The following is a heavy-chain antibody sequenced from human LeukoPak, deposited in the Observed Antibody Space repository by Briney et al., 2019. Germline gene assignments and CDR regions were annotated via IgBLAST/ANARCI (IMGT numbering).Heavy chain of an antibody. Sequence: GGSLRLSCAASGFTFSSYAMHWVRQAPGKGLEWVAVISYDGSNKYYAGSVKGRFTISRDNSKNTLYLQMNSLRAEDTAVYYCARAEAYGGNPVGYWGQGTLVTVSS. V-gene: IGHV3-30-3*01. D-gene: IGHD4-23*01. CDR2: ISYDGSNK. CDR3: ARAEAYGGNPVGY. CDR1: GFTFSSYA. J-gene: IGHJ4*02.